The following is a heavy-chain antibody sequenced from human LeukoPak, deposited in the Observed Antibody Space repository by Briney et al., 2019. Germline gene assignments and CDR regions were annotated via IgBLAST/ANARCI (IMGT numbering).Heavy chain of an antibody. Sequence: PSETLSLTCTVSGGSISSGSYYWGWIRQPPGKGLEWIGNIYYSGSTYYNPSLKSRVSISVDTSKNQFSLKLTSVTAADTAVYYCARLYPYYYYYYMDVWGKGTTVTISS. CDR1: GGSISSGSYY. V-gene: IGHV4-39*07. D-gene: IGHD2-8*01. CDR3: ARLYPYYYYYYMDV. CDR2: IYYSGST. J-gene: IGHJ6*03.